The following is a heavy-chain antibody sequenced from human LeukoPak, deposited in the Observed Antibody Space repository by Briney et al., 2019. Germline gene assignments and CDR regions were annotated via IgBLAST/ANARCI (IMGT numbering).Heavy chain of an antibody. D-gene: IGHD2-8*01. CDR1: GYTFTGHY. CDR2: INPVSGET. CDR3: ARERDGSMVSPFDH. V-gene: IGHV1-2*02. J-gene: IGHJ4*02. Sequence: ASVKVSCKASGYTFTGHYMNWVRQAPGQRLEWMGWINPVSGETHFAQKFQGRVTMTRDTSITTAYMELWGLRSDDTAVYFCARERDGSMVSPFDHWGQGTLVTVSS.